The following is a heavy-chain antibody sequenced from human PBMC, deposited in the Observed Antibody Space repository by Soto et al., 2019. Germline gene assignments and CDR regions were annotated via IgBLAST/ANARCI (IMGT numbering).Heavy chain of an antibody. CDR3: ARFAPDVDTAMVTGFDY. CDR1: GGTFSSYA. D-gene: IGHD5-18*01. Sequence: QVQLVQSGAEVKKPGSSVKVSCKASGGTFSSYAISWVRQAPGQGLEWMGGIIPIFGTANYAQKFQGRVTITADESTSTAYMELSSLRSEDTAVYYCARFAPDVDTAMVTGFDYWGQGTLVTVSS. J-gene: IGHJ4*02. V-gene: IGHV1-69*01. CDR2: IIPIFGTA.